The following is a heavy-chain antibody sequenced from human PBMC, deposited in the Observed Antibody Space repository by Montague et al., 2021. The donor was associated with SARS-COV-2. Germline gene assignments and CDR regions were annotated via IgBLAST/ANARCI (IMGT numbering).Heavy chain of an antibody. CDR3: ARGMIRGVTTPFDY. J-gene: IGHJ4*02. CDR1: SGSIISSGYY. V-gene: IGHV4-39*02. CDR2: IYYSGTT. D-gene: IGHD3-10*01. Sequence: SETLSLTCSVSSGSIISSGYYWGWIRQPPGKELEWIGNIYYSGTTYYNPSLQSRGIISVDTSKNHLSLRLGSVTAADTAVYFCARGMIRGVTTPFDYWGQGSQVTVSS.